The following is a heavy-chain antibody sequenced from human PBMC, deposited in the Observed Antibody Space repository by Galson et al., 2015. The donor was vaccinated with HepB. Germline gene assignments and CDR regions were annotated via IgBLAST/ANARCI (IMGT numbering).Heavy chain of an antibody. CDR1: GYTLTELS. Sequence: SVKVSCKVSGYTLTELSMHWVRQAPGKGLEWMGGFDPEDGETIYTQKFQGRVTMTEDTSTDTAYMELSSLRSEDTAVYYCATDRALSGTSRSHAFDIWGQGTMVTVSS. CDR2: FDPEDGET. D-gene: IGHD3-10*01. J-gene: IGHJ3*02. V-gene: IGHV1-24*01. CDR3: ATDRALSGTSRSHAFDI.